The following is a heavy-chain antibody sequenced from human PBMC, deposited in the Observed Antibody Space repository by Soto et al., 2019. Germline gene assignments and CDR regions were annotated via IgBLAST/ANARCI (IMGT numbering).Heavy chain of an antibody. CDR3: ARYSPSSGEFDY. Sequence: EVQLLESGGGLVQPGGSLRLSCAASGFPFTSNAMSWVRRAPGRGLEWVSAIGGSGGSTFYADSVKGRFTISRDNSKNTLYLQVNSLRAEDTAVYYCARYSPSSGEFDYWGQGTLVTVSS. V-gene: IGHV3-23*01. J-gene: IGHJ4*02. CDR2: IGGSGGST. D-gene: IGHD6-19*01. CDR1: GFPFTSNA.